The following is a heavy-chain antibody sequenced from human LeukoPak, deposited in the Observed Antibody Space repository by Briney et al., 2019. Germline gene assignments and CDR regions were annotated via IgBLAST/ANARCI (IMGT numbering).Heavy chain of an antibody. CDR1: EYCFTNYW. J-gene: IGHJ4*02. CDR2: IYPGDSDT. Sequence: MTGESLKISCKSSEYCFTNYWSGRWRQMPGKGLEWMGIIYPGDSDTRYSPSFQGQVTISADRSITTAYLQWSSLKASDTAIYYCARHRRSSIYSSIDCWGQGTLVTVSS. D-gene: IGHD6-13*01. V-gene: IGHV5-51*01. CDR3: ARHRRSSIYSSIDC.